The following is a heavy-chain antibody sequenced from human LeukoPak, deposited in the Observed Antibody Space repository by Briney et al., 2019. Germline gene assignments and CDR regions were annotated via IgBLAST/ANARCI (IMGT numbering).Heavy chain of an antibody. J-gene: IGHJ5*02. D-gene: IGHD2-15*01. Sequence: SETLSLTCIVSGGSISSSIYYWGWIRQPPGKGLEWIGSIFYSGSTYYNPSLKSRVTISVDTSKNQLSLKLSSVTAADTAVYYCARYVVVVAATISWFDPWGQGTLVTVSS. CDR2: IFYSGST. V-gene: IGHV4-39*07. CDR3: ARYVVVVAATISWFDP. CDR1: GGSISSSIYY.